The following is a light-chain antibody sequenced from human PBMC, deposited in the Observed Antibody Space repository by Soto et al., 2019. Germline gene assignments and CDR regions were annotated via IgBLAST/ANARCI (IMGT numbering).Light chain of an antibody. Sequence: QSALTQPLSASASPGQRVTISCSGGSSNIGSNTVAWYQHLPGTAPPRLIFTAGQRPSGVPGRFSGSKSGTSAALAISGLQSEDEGDYYCSAWDNSLNGYVFGPGTKLTVL. CDR2: TAG. CDR1: SSNIGSNT. CDR3: SAWDNSLNGYV. J-gene: IGLJ1*01. V-gene: IGLV1-44*01.